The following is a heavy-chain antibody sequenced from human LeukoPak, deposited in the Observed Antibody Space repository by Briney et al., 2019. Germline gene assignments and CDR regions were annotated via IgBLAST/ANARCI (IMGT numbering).Heavy chain of an antibody. J-gene: IGHJ6*02. CDR3: ARDRYYYGSGSYSAGMDV. V-gene: IGHV3-30-3*01. D-gene: IGHD3-10*01. Sequence: PGGSLRLSCAASGFTFSSYAMHWVRQAPGKGLEWVAVISYDGSNKYYADSVKGRFTISRDNSKNTLYLQMNSLRAEDTAVYYCARDRYYYGSGSYSAGMDVWGQGTTVTVSS. CDR1: GFTFSSYA. CDR2: ISYDGSNK.